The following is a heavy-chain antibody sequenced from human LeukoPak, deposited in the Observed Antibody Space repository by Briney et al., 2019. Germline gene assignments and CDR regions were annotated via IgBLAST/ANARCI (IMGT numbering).Heavy chain of an antibody. CDR2: INHSGST. D-gene: IGHD6-19*01. Sequence: PSETLSLTCAVYGGSFSGYYCSWIRQPPGKGLEWIGEINHSGSTNYNPSLKSRVTISVDTSKNQFSLKLSSVTAADTAVYYCARLGRYSSGWFPPDYWGQGTLVTVSS. J-gene: IGHJ4*02. CDR1: GGSFSGYY. CDR3: ARLGRYSSGWFPPDY. V-gene: IGHV4-34*01.